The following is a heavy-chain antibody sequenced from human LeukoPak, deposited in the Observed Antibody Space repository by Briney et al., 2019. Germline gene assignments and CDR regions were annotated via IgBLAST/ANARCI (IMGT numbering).Heavy chain of an antibody. J-gene: IGHJ3*02. Sequence: GGSLRLSCAASAFTFSTYAMSWVRQAPGKGLEWVSSLSGTGRYIYYADLMKGRFTISRDNAKNSLYLQMNSLRAEDTAVYYCARSLRDAFDIWGQGTMVTVSS. CDR1: AFTFSTYA. CDR2: LSGTGRYI. V-gene: IGHV3-21*06. CDR3: ARSLRDAFDI.